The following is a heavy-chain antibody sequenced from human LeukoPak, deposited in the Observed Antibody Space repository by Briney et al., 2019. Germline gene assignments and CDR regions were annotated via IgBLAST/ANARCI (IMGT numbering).Heavy chain of an antibody. CDR3: ARLYSSGWYNWFDP. CDR1: GYTFTSYD. CDR2: MNPNSGNT. V-gene: IGHV1-8*01. J-gene: IGHJ5*02. D-gene: IGHD6-19*01. Sequence: ASVKVSCKASGYTFTSYDINWVRQATGQALEWMGWMNPNSGNTGYAQKFQGRVTMTRNTSISTAYMELGSLRSEDTAVYYCARLYSSGWYNWFDPWGQGALVTVSS.